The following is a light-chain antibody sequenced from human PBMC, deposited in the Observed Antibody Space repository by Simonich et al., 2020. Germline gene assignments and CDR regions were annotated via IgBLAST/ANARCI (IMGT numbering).Light chain of an antibody. CDR1: SSDVGGNNC. CDR2: KVS. J-gene: IGLJ1*01. V-gene: IGLV2-8*01. CDR3: SSYAGSSNYV. Sequence: QSALTQPPSASGSPGPSVSIPCTGTSSDVGGNNCVSWYQQHPGKAPKPSIYKVSKLPSGVHDRFSGSKSGNTASLTVSGLQAEDEADYYCSSYAGSSNYVFGAGTKVTVL.